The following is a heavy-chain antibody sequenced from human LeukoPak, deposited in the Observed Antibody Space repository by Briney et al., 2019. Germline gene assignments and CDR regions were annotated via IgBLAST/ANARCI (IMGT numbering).Heavy chain of an antibody. Sequence: GGSLRLSCAASGFTFSSYSMNWVRQAPGKGLEWVAVISYDGSNKYYADSVKGRFTISRDNSKNTLYLQMNSLRAEDTAVYYCAKDNFDYWGQGTLVTVSS. V-gene: IGHV3-30*18. CDR2: ISYDGSNK. J-gene: IGHJ4*02. CDR3: AKDNFDY. CDR1: GFTFSSYS.